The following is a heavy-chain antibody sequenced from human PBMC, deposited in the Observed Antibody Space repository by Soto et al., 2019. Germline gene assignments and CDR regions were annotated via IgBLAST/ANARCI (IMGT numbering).Heavy chain of an antibody. V-gene: IGHV3-30*18. CDR3: AKNHLGKPFYYYYIMDA. J-gene: IGHJ6*02. Sequence: QVQLEESGGGVVQPGRSLRLSCAASGFAFGDYGMHWVRQAPGNGLEWVAIISSDGNNKYYADSVKGRFTISRDNSQNTLFLQMNSLRADDTALYYCAKNHLGKPFYYYYIMDAWGQGTTVTVSS. CDR2: ISSDGNNK. D-gene: IGHD6-13*01. CDR1: GFAFGDYG.